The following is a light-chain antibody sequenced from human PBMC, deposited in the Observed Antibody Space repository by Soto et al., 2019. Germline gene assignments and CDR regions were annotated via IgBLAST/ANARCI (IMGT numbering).Light chain of an antibody. J-gene: IGLJ2*01. V-gene: IGLV2-23*02. Sequence: QSVLTQPAWVSGSPGQSITISCTGTSSDVGSYNLVSWYQQHPGKAPKLMIYEVSKRPSGVSNRFSGSKSGNTASLTISGLQTEDEADYYCCSYAGSRAVVFGGGTKLTVL. CDR2: EVS. CDR3: CSYAGSRAVV. CDR1: SSDVGSYNL.